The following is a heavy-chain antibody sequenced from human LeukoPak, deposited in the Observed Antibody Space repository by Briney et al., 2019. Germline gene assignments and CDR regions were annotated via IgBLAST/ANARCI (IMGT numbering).Heavy chain of an antibody. D-gene: IGHD3-10*01. Sequence: PRGSLRLSCAASGFTFDDYAMSWVRQVPGKGLEWVSSINWSGSITYYTDSMKGRFTISRDNAKNSLYLQMNNLRAEETALYHCVREGFGAFDIWGQGTMVTVSS. CDR2: INWSGSIT. CDR1: GFTFDDYA. J-gene: IGHJ3*02. CDR3: VREGFGAFDI. V-gene: IGHV3-20*01.